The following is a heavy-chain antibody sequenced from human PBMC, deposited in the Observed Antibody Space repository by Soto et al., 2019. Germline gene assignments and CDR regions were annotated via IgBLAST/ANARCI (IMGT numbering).Heavy chain of an antibody. J-gene: IGHJ3*02. CDR2: ICYSGNP. D-gene: IGHD3-10*01. Sequence: SETLSLTCTVSGDSITSYCWSWIRQLPGKGLDWIGQICYSGNPTYSPSLKSRVTISVDTSKNQFSLKLSSVTAADTAVYYCASQHYYGSGSYDAFXIWGQGTMVTVSS. V-gene: IGHV4-59*12. CDR3: ASQHYYGSGSYDAFXI. CDR1: GDSITSYC.